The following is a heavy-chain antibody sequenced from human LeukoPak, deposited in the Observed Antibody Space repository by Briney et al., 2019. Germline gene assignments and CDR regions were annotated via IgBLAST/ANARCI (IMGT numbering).Heavy chain of an antibody. V-gene: IGHV3-64*01. Sequence: PGGFLRLSCAASGFTFSSYAMHWVRQAPGKGLEYVSAISSNGGSTYYANSVKGRFTISRDNSKNTLYLQMGSLRAEDMAVYYCAKDHCRGGSCYSHFDYWGQGTLVTVSS. J-gene: IGHJ4*02. D-gene: IGHD2-15*01. CDR1: GFTFSSYA. CDR3: AKDHCRGGSCYSHFDY. CDR2: ISSNGGST.